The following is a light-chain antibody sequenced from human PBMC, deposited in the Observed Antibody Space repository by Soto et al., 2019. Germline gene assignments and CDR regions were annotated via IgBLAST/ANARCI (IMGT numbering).Light chain of an antibody. Sequence: EIVVTQSPATLSVSPGDRVTLSCRASQSVSSRLAWYQQTPGQAPRLLIYGASTRATGVPARFSGSGSETEFTLTNSSLQSDDFAVYYCQQYKNWPPMYPFGRGTKLEIK. CDR3: QQYKNWPPMYP. CDR1: QSVSSR. V-gene: IGKV3-15*01. CDR2: GAS. J-gene: IGKJ2*01.